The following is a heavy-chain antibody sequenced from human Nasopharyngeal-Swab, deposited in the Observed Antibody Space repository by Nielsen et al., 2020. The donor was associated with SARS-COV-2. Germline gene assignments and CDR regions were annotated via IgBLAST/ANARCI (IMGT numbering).Heavy chain of an antibody. D-gene: IGHD6-19*01. CDR2: IWYDGSNK. CDR1: GFTFSSYG. V-gene: IGHV3-33*01. Sequence: GGSLRLSCAAFGFTFSSYGMHWVRQAPGKGLEWVAVIWYDGSNKYYADSVKGRFTISRDNSKNTLYLQMNSLRAEDTAVYYCARDEAVAQLSYYGMDVWGQGTTVTVSS. J-gene: IGHJ6*02. CDR3: ARDEAVAQLSYYGMDV.